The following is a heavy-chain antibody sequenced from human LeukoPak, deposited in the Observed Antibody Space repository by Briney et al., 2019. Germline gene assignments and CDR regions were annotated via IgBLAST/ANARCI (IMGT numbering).Heavy chain of an antibody. D-gene: IGHD3-10*01. V-gene: IGHV1-2*02. CDR1: GGTFSSYA. CDR3: ASLLVGSGSYLS. CDR2: INPNSGGT. Sequence: ASVRVSCKASGGTFSSYAISWVRQAPGQGLEWMGWINPNSGGTNYAQKFQGRVTMTRDTSISTAYMELSRLRSDDTAVYYCASLLVGSGSYLSWGQGTLATVSS. J-gene: IGHJ4*02.